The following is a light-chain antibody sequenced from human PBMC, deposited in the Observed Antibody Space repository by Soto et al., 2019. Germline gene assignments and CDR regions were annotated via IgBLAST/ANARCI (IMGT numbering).Light chain of an antibody. J-gene: IGLJ1*01. Sequence: QSVLTQPPSVSGAPPQRVSISCTGSSSNIGAAYDVHWSQQLPGTAPKLLIYGNSDRPSAVPDRFSGSKSGTSASLAITGLQAEDEADYYCQSYDSSLSGYVFGSGTKVTVL. CDR3: QSYDSSLSGYV. V-gene: IGLV1-40*01. CDR1: SSNIGAAYD. CDR2: GNS.